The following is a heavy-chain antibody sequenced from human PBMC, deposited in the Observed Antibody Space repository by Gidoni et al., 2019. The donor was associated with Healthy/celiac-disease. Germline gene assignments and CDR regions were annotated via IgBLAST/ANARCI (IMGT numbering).Heavy chain of an antibody. Sequence: QVQLQESGPGLVKPSETLSLTCTVSGGSISSYSWRWIRQPPGKGLEWIGYIYYSGSTNYHPSLKSRVTISVDTSKNQFSLKLSSVTAADTAVYYCARGGAGEFDYWGQGTLVTVSS. CDR1: GGSISSYS. D-gene: IGHD6-19*01. CDR3: ARGGAGEFDY. V-gene: IGHV4-59*01. CDR2: IYYSGST. J-gene: IGHJ4*02.